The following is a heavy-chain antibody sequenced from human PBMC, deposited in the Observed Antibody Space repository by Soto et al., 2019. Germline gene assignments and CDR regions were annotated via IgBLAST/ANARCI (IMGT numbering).Heavy chain of an antibody. V-gene: IGHV3-33*01. J-gene: IGHJ6*02. CDR2: IWYDGSNK. CDR1: GFTFSSYG. CDR3: ARERGYSYGYVGGDYYYGMDV. D-gene: IGHD5-18*01. Sequence: GGSLRLSCAASGFTFSSYGMHWVRQAPGKGLEWVAVIWYDGSNKYYADSVKGRFTISRDNSKNTLYLQMNSRRAEDTAVYYCARERGYSYGYVGGDYYYGMDVWGQGTTVTVSS.